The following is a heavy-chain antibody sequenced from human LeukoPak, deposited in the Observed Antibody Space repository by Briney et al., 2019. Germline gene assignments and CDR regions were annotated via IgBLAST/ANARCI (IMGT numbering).Heavy chain of an antibody. CDR3: ARDRYYGSGSYSPADY. J-gene: IGHJ4*02. CDR1: GYTFTSYG. D-gene: IGHD3-10*01. V-gene: IGHV1-18*01. Sequence: ASVKVSCKASGYTFTSYGISWVRQAPGQGLEWMEWISAYNGNTNYAQKLQGRVTMTTDTSTSTAYMELRSLRSDDTAVYYCARDRYYGSGSYSPADYWGQGTLVTVSS. CDR2: ISAYNGNT.